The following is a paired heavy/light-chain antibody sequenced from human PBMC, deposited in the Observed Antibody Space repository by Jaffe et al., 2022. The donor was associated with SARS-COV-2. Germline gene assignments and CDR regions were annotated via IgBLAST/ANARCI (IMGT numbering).Heavy chain of an antibody. Sequence: QLQLQESGPGLVKPSETLSLTCTVSGGSISSSSYYWGWIRQPPGKGLEWIGSLYYSGSTYYNPSLKSRVTISVDTSKNQFSLKLNSVTAADTAVYYCARHKSSGWGLRYWGQGTLVTVSS. CDR1: GGSISSSSYY. V-gene: IGHV4-39*01. D-gene: IGHD6-19*01. CDR2: LYYSGST. CDR3: ARHKSSGWGLRY. J-gene: IGHJ4*02.
Light chain of an antibody. V-gene: IGLV2-14*01. CDR1: SSDVGGYNY. J-gene: IGLJ2*01. CDR3: SSYTSSSTLI. CDR2: DVS. Sequence: QSALTQPASVSGSPGQSITISCTGTSSDVGGYNYVSWYQQHPGEAPKLMIYDVSNRPSGISNRFSGSKSGNTASLTISGLQAEDEADYYCSSYTSSSTLIFGGGTKLTVL.